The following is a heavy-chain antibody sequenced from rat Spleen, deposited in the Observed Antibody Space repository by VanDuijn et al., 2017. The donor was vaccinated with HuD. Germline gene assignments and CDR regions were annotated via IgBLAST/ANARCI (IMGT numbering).Heavy chain of an antibody. CDR1: GFTFSDYN. D-gene: IGHD1-9*01. CDR2: ISYDGSST. CDR3: ARRHYGYTDYFDY. V-gene: IGHV5-7*01. J-gene: IGHJ2*01. Sequence: EVQLVESGGGLVQPGRSLKLSCAASGFTFSDYNMAWVRQAPKKGLEWVATISYDGSSTYYRDSVKGRFTISRDNAKSTLSLQMDSLRSDDTATHYCARRHYGYTDYFDYWGQGVMVTVSS.